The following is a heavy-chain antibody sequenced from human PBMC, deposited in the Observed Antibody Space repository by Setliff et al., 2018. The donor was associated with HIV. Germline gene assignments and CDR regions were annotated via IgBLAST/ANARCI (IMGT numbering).Heavy chain of an antibody. CDR3: VSVGGGSWLGIHYYYYMDV. J-gene: IGHJ6*03. Sequence: PSETLSLTCSVFGASISGSDYYWGWIRQLPEKGLEWIGSIYYSGSAYHNPSLKSRVAMSVYTAKKHFSLKLTSLTGADTAVYYCVSVGGGSWLGIHYYYYMDVWGKVITVTVSS. CDR1: GASISGSDYY. CDR2: IYYSGSA. D-gene: IGHD2-15*01. V-gene: IGHV4-39*01.